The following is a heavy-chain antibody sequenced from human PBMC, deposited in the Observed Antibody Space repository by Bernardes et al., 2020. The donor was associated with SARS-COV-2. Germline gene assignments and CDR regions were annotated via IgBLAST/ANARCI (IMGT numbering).Heavy chain of an antibody. CDR2: IFWSGKQ. Sequence: SGPTLVKPTQTLTLTCAVSGFSLSDSGVGVGWLRQPPGKALEWLGLIFWSGKQRYSPSLGTRLTITRDPSKNQVVLILANMDPVDTATYFCVHSHHRLHLLERIPSTIDYWGQGTRVTVSS. CDR3: VHSHHRLHLLERIPSTIDY. D-gene: IGHD3-3*01. CDR1: GFSLSDSGVG. V-gene: IGHV2-5*01. J-gene: IGHJ4*02.